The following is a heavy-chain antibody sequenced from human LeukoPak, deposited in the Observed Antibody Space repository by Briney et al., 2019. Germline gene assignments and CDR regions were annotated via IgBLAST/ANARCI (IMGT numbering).Heavy chain of an antibody. D-gene: IGHD3-10*01. CDR1: GGSISSSSYY. J-gene: IGHJ4*02. Sequence: SETLSLTCTVSGGSISSSSYYWGWIRQPPGKGLEWIGSIYYSGSTYYNPSLKSRVTISVDTSKNQFSLKLSSVTAADTAVYYCAHAPPGDHDYWAQGTLVTVSS. CDR3: AHAPPGDHDY. CDR2: IYYSGST. V-gene: IGHV4-39*01.